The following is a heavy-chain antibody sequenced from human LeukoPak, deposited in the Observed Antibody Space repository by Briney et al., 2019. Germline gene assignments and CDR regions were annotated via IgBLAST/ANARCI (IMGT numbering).Heavy chain of an antibody. CDR3: ARNPYDILTGFYKNPGGFDF. Sequence: GGSLRLSCTVSGFTVSSNSMSWVRQAPGKGLEWVSFIYSAGSIYYSDSVKGRFTISIDNSKNTLYLQMNSLRAEDTAVYYCARNPYDILTGFYKNPGGFDFWGQGTLVTVSS. CDR2: IYSAGSI. CDR1: GFTVSSNS. V-gene: IGHV3-53*01. J-gene: IGHJ4*02. D-gene: IGHD3-9*01.